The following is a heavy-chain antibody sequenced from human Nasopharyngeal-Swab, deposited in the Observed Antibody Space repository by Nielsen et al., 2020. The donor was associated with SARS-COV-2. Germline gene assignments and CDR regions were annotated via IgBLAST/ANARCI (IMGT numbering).Heavy chain of an antibody. Sequence: SETLSLTCAVYGGSFSGYYWSWIRQPPGKGLEWIGEINHSGSTNYNPSLKSRVTISVDTSKNQFSLKLSSVTAADTAVYYCARGGDDYVWGSYRGYFDYWGQGTLVTVSS. V-gene: IGHV4-34*01. CDR3: ARGGDDYVWGSYRGYFDY. CDR2: INHSGST. D-gene: IGHD3-16*02. J-gene: IGHJ4*02. CDR1: GGSFSGYY.